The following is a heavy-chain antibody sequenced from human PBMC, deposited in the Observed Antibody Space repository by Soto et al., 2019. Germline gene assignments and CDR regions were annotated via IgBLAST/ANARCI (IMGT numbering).Heavy chain of an antibody. Sequence: QVQLVQSGAEVKKPGSSVKVSCKASGGTFSSYTISWVRQAPGQGLEWMGRIIPILGIANYAQKFQGRVTITADKSPSTAYMELSSLRSEDTAVYYCARVECSCGSCYSGDYWGQGTLVTVSS. J-gene: IGHJ4*02. CDR1: GGTFSSYT. CDR3: ARVECSCGSCYSGDY. CDR2: IIPILGIA. D-gene: IGHD2-15*01. V-gene: IGHV1-69*02.